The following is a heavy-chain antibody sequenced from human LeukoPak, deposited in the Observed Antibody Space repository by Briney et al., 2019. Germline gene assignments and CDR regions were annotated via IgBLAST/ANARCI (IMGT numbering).Heavy chain of an antibody. CDR2: MSGDATST. CDR1: GVTFSSFA. D-gene: IGHD6-13*01. CDR3: AKRTSGSSWYSSDS. Sequence: GGSLRLSCAASGVTFSSFAMNWVRQAPGKGLEWVSTMSGDATSTYYADSVKGRFTISRDNTKNTLYLQMNSLRADDTAVYYCAKRTSGSSWYSSDSWGQGTLVTVSS. J-gene: IGHJ4*02. V-gene: IGHV3-23*01.